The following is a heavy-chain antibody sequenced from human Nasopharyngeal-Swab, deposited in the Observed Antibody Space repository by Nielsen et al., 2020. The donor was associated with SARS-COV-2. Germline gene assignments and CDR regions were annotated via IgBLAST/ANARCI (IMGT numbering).Heavy chain of an antibody. J-gene: IGHJ4*02. CDR3: ARSDYDSSGYFN. D-gene: IGHD3-22*01. Sequence: APVKVSCKASGYTFTSYDINWVRQAPGQGLEWMGWMNPNSGNTGYAQKFQGRVTMTRNTSISTAYMELSSLRSEDTAVYYCARSDYDSSGYFNWGQGTLVTVSS. CDR2: MNPNSGNT. V-gene: IGHV1-8*01. CDR1: GYTFTSYD.